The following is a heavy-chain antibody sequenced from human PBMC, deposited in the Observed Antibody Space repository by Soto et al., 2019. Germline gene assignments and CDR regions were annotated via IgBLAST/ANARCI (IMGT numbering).Heavy chain of an antibody. CDR3: SRVDPGEPSPLAH. Sequence: GASVKVSCKASGYIFTSYYIHWVRQAPGQGLEWMGWINPFDGSRMFAQSFQGRVTMTRDTSTSTVYMEVSSLRSEDTAVYYCSRVDPGEPSPLAHWGQGTLVTVSS. CDR2: INPFDGSR. J-gene: IGHJ4*02. D-gene: IGHD3-10*01. V-gene: IGHV1-46*03. CDR1: GYIFTSYY.